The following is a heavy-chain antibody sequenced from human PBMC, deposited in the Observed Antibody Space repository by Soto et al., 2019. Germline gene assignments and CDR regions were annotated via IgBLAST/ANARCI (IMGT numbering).Heavy chain of an antibody. Sequence: GESLKISCKSYGYSFTTYWIARVRQMPGKGLEWMGSIHPGESDTRYSPSFQGQVTISADRSITTAYLQWSSLKASDTAMYYCARHEATYYNFYGMDVWGQGTTVTVSS. CDR2: IHPGESDT. CDR3: ARHEATYYNFYGMDV. CDR1: GYSFTTYW. V-gene: IGHV5-51*01. J-gene: IGHJ6*02.